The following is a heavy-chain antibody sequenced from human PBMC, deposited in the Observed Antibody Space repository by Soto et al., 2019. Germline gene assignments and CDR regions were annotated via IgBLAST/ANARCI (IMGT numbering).Heavy chain of an antibody. Sequence: ASVKVSCKASGYTFTSYGISWVRQAPGQGLEWMGWISAYNGNTNYAQKLQGRVTMTTDTSTSTAYMELRSLRSDDTAVYYCARTHYDIGTGYYTRSGYYMDVWGKGTTVTFSS. CDR2: ISAYNGNT. D-gene: IGHD3-9*01. CDR3: ARTHYDIGTGYYTRSGYYMDV. V-gene: IGHV1-18*01. J-gene: IGHJ6*03. CDR1: GYTFTSYG.